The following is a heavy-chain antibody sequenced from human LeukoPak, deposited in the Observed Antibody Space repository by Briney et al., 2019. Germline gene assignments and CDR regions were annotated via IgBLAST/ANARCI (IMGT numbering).Heavy chain of an antibody. CDR3: AKGRIPDGRYSIDF. CDR1: GFTFNTYA. CDR2: IIGNGGDI. V-gene: IGHV3-23*01. D-gene: IGHD5-24*01. J-gene: IGHJ4*02. Sequence: GGSLRLSCAASGFTFNTYAMNWVRQAPGKGLEWVSVIIGNGGDIHYAGSVRGRFTISRDNSKNTLYLQMNSLRVEDTAVYYCAKGRIPDGRYSIDFWGPGTLVTVSS.